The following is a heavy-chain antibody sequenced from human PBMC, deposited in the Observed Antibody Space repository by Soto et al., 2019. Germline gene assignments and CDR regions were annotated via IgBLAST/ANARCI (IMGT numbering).Heavy chain of an antibody. CDR1: GFTFSSYS. D-gene: IGHD6-13*01. CDR3: ASSLIAAAGSFDY. J-gene: IGHJ4*02. V-gene: IGHV3-21*01. CDR2: ISSSSSYI. Sequence: PGGSLRLSCAASGFTFSSYSMNWVRQAPGKGLEWVSSISSSSSYIYYADSVKGRFTISRDNAKNSLYLQMNSLRAEDTAVYYCASSLIAAAGSFDYWGQGTLVTVSS.